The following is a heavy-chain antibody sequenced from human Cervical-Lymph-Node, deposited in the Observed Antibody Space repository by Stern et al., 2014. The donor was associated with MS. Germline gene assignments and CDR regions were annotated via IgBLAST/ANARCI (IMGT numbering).Heavy chain of an antibody. D-gene: IGHD2-21*02. V-gene: IGHV4-59*08. J-gene: IGHJ2*01. CDR1: GGSISFYY. CDR3: ARLRSPYCGGDCHSASRFFDL. CDR2: IYYTGSI. Sequence: QLQLQESGPGLVKPSETLSLTCAVSGGSISFYYWSWIRQPPGKGLEWMGNIYYTGSIDHNSSLRSRVTLSVDMSNNEFSLKLSSVTAADTAVYYCARLRSPYCGGDCHSASRFFDLWGRGTLVTVSS.